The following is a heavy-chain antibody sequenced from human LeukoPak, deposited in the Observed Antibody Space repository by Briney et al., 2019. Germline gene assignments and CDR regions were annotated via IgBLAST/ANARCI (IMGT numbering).Heavy chain of an antibody. CDR3: ARPCIAVAPEGYFDL. V-gene: IGHV4-39*01. CDR2: IYYSGST. D-gene: IGHD6-19*01. CDR1: GGSISSSSYY. Sequence: SETLSLTCTVSGGSISSSSYYWGWIRQPPGKGLEWIGSIYYSGSTYYNPSLKSRVAISVDTSKNQFSLKLSSVTAADTAVYYCARPCIAVAPEGYFDLWGRGTLVTVSS. J-gene: IGHJ2*01.